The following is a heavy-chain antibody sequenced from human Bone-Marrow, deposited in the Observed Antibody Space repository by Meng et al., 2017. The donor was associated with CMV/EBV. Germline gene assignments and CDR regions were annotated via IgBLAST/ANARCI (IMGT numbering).Heavy chain of an antibody. V-gene: IGHV3-21*01. Sequence: LPLTCAASGFTFSSYSMNWVRQAPGKGLEWVSSISSSSSYIYYADSVKGRFTISRDNAKNSLYLQMDRLRAEDTAVYYCAYGEGYYGSGSYSNYYYGMDFWGQGTTVTVSS. J-gene: IGHJ6*02. CDR1: GFTFSSYS. CDR3: AYGEGYYGSGSYSNYYYGMDF. D-gene: IGHD3-10*01. CDR2: ISSSSSYI.